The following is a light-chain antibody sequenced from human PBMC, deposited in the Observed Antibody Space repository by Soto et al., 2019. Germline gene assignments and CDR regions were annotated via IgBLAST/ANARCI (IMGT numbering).Light chain of an antibody. Sequence: DIQMTQSPSSLSASVGDRVTITCRASRDIANYLAWYQQKPGKVPQLLIYCASTLQSGVPSRFSGSGSGTDFTLTISSLQPEDFATYYCQKSNSSPFTFGPGTKVNIK. CDR2: CAS. J-gene: IGKJ3*01. CDR3: QKSNSSPFT. CDR1: RDIANY. V-gene: IGKV1-27*01.